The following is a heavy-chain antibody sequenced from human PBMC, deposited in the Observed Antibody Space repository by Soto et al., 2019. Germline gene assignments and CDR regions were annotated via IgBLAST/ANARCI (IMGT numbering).Heavy chain of an antibody. CDR1: GFTFSSYA. V-gene: IGHV3-23*01. D-gene: IGHD3-3*01. J-gene: IGHJ4*02. Sequence: EVQLLESGGGLVQPGGSLRLSCAASGFTFSSYAMSWVRQAPGKGLEWVSTISGSGASTYYADSVKGRFTISRDNSKNTLYQQINNLRAEDTAVYYCAKDHDFWIAIDYWGQGTLVTVSS. CDR3: AKDHDFWIAIDY. CDR2: ISGSGAST.